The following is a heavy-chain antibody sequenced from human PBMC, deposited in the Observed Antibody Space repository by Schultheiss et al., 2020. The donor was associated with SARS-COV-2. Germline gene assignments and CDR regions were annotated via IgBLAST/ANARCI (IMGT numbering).Heavy chain of an antibody. D-gene: IGHD6-19*01. CDR2: ISYDGSNK. CDR1: GFTFSSYG. CDR3: ARDGSPGIAVAGTSSR. Sequence: GGSLRLSCAASGFTFSSYGMHWVRQAPGKGLEWVAVISYDGSNKYYADSVKGRFTISRDNSKNTLYLQMNSLRAEDTAVYYCARDGSPGIAVAGTSSRWGQGTLVTVSS. J-gene: IGHJ4*02. V-gene: IGHV3-30*03.